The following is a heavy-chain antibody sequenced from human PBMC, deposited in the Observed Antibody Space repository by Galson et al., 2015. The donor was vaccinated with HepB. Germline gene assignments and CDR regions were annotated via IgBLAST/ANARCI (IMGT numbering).Heavy chain of an antibody. J-gene: IGHJ6*02. CDR2: INAGNGNT. V-gene: IGHV1-3*01. Sequence: VKVSCKASGYTFTSYAMHWVRQAPGQRLEWMGWINAGNGNTKYSQKFQGRVTITRDTSASTAYMELSSLRSEDTAVYYCASPAAQYCSSTSCSYYYGMDVWGQGTTVTVS. D-gene: IGHD2-2*01. CDR3: ASPAAQYCSSTSCSYYYGMDV. CDR1: GYTFTSYA.